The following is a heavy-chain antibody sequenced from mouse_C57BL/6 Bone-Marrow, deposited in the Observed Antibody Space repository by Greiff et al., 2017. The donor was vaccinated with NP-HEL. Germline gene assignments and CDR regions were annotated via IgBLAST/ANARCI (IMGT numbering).Heavy chain of an antibody. V-gene: IGHV14-3*01. CDR1: GFNIKNTY. Sequence: VQLKESVAELVRPGASVKLSCTASGFNIKNTYMHWVKQRPEQGLEWIGRIDPANGNTKYAPKFQGKATITADTSSNTAYLQLSSLTSEDTAIYYCARSTFTTVVGSFDYWGQGTTLTVSS. J-gene: IGHJ2*01. CDR3: ARSTFTTVVGSFDY. CDR2: IDPANGNT. D-gene: IGHD1-1*01.